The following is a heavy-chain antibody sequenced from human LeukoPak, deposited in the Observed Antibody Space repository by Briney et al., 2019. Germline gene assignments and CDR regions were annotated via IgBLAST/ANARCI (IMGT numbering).Heavy chain of an antibody. J-gene: IGHJ4*02. CDR3: ARDKNYDSSGYYPGGKDY. CDR2: ISSSSSTI. V-gene: IGHV3-48*04. Sequence: GGSLRLSCAASGFTFSSYSMNWVRQAPGKGLEWVSYISSSSSTIYYADSVKGRFTISRDNAKNSLYLQMNSLRAEDTAVYYCARDKNYDSSGYYPGGKDYWGQGTLVTVSS. D-gene: IGHD3-22*01. CDR1: GFTFSSYS.